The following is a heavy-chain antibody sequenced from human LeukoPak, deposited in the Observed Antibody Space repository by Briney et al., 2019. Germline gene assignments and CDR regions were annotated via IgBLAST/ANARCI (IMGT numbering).Heavy chain of an antibody. Sequence: ASVKVSCKASGYTFTSYDINWVRQAAGQGLEWMGWMNPNSGNTGYAQKFQGRVTITRNTSISTAYMELGSLRSEDTAVYSCARGPSWTGYSQPYYFDYWGQGTLVTVSS. CDR1: GYTFTSYD. CDR2: MNPNSGNT. V-gene: IGHV1-8*03. D-gene: IGHD3/OR15-3a*01. J-gene: IGHJ4*02. CDR3: ARGPSWTGYSQPYYFDY.